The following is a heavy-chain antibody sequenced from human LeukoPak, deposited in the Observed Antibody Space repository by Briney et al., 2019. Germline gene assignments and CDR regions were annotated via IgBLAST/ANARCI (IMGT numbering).Heavy chain of an antibody. Sequence: GGSLRLSCAASGFTFSDFYMTWIRKAPGKGLEWVSYISNRGSTIHYADSVRGRFTISRDNAKKSLYLQMNGLRAEDTAVYYCARSADRSGYFREITLYYFDYWGQGTLVTVSS. J-gene: IGHJ4*02. V-gene: IGHV3-11*01. D-gene: IGHD3-22*01. CDR1: GFTFSDFY. CDR3: ARSADRSGYFREITLYYFDY. CDR2: ISNRGSTI.